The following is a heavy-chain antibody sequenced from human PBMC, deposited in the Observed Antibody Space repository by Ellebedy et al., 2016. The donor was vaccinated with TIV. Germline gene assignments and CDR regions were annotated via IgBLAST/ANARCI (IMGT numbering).Heavy chain of an antibody. V-gene: IGHV3-7*01. J-gene: IGHJ5*02. Sequence: GESLKISCAASGFNFRSYWMTWVRQAPGKGLEWVAKIRQEGDEIYYVESVKGRFTISRDNAKNSLFLQMKSLRVEDTAVYYCARRASYGDYAVQVNNWFDRWGQGTLVTVYS. D-gene: IGHD4-17*01. CDR3: ARRASYGDYAVQVNNWFDR. CDR1: GFNFRSYW. CDR2: IRQEGDEI.